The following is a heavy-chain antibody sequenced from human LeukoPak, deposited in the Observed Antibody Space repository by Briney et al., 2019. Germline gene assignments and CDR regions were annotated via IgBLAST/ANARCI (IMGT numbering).Heavy chain of an antibody. V-gene: IGHV3-23*01. CDR1: GFTFSSYA. D-gene: IGHD3-10*01. Sequence: GGCLTLSCAASGFTFSSYAMSWVRQAAWKGLEWVSASSGRVGSTYYTTYVTGRFPVSRDNSKNTLYLQTNSLRTEHTAVYYCAKYLFGSGIYYLYGMDVWGQGTTVTVSS. CDR2: SSGRVGST. CDR3: AKYLFGSGIYYLYGMDV. J-gene: IGHJ6*02.